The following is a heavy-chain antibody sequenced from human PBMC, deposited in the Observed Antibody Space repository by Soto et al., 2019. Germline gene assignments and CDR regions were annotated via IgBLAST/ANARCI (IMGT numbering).Heavy chain of an antibody. CDR2: VYYSGSS. Sequence: PSETLSLTCTVSGDSISGGASFWSWIRQPPGKGLEWIANVYYSGSSYYNPSLKSRLTISVGTTKNQFSLQLKSMTAADTAVYYCAKLSCTSSTCYFPGWFDPWGQGTLVTVS. V-gene: IGHV4-31*03. CDR3: AKLSCTSSTCYFPGWFDP. CDR1: GDSISGGASF. J-gene: IGHJ5*02. D-gene: IGHD2-2*01.